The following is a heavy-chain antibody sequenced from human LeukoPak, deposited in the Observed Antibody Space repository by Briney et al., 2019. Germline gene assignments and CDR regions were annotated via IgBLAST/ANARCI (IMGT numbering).Heavy chain of an antibody. Sequence: SETLSLTCAVSGGSISSGGYSWSWIRQPPGKGLEWIGYIYHSGSTNYNPSLKSRVTISVDTSKNQFPLKLSSVTAADTAVYYCARDKMVRGVILAYNWFDPWGQGTLVTVSS. CDR2: IYHSGST. CDR3: ARDKMVRGVILAYNWFDP. J-gene: IGHJ5*02. D-gene: IGHD3-10*01. CDR1: GGSISSGGYS. V-gene: IGHV4-30-2*01.